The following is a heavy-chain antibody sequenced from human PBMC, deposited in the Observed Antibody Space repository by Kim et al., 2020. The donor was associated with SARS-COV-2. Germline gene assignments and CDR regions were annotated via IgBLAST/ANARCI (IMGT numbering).Heavy chain of an antibody. CDR3: ARDSSGYSPYYYYYYMYV. J-gene: IGHJ6*03. D-gene: IGHD3-22*01. V-gene: IGHV7-4-1*01. CDR1: GYTFTSYA. CDR2: INTNTGNT. Sequence: ASVKVSCKASGYTFTSYAMNWVRQAPGQGLEWMGWINTNTGNTTYAQGFTGRFVFSSDTSVSTAYLQLHSLKSEDTAVYYCARDSSGYSPYYYYYYMYVWVEGTTVTVS.